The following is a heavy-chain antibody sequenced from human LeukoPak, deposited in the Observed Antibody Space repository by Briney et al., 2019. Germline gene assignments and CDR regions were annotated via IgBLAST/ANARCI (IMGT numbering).Heavy chain of an antibody. D-gene: IGHD2-15*01. CDR3: ARDIGYCSGGSCYHALDI. J-gene: IGHJ3*02. Sequence: ASVKVSCKASGYTFTSYDINWVRQATGQGLEWMGWMNPNSGNTGYAQKFQGRVTMTRNTSISTAYMELSSLRSEDMAVYYCARDIGYCSGGSCYHALDIWGQGTMVTVSS. CDR2: MNPNSGNT. V-gene: IGHV1-8*01. CDR1: GYTFTSYD.